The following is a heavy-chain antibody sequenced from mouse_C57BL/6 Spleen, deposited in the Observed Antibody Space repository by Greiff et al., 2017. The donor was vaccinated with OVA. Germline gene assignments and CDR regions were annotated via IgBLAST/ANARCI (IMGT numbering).Heavy chain of an antibody. J-gene: IGHJ2*01. V-gene: IGHV1-69*01. CDR1: GYTFTSYW. CDR2: IDPSDSYT. D-gene: IGHD2-10*02. Sequence: VQLKQPGAELVMPGASVKLSCKASGYTFTSYWMHWVKQRPGQGLEWIGEIDPSDSYTNYNQKFKGKSTLTVDKSSSTAYMQLSSLTSKDSAVYYCARVYGNSYYFDYWGQGTTLTVSS. CDR3: ARVYGNSYYFDY.